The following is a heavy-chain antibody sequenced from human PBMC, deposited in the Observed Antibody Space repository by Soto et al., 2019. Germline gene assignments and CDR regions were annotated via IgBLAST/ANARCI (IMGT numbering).Heavy chain of an antibody. V-gene: IGHV1-18*01. CDR1: GYTFTSYG. J-gene: IGHJ5*02. CDR3: XXXLTSXDILXXXXXGPNWFDP. CDR2: ISAYNGKK. Sequence: QVQLVQSGAEVKKPGASVKVSCKASGYTFTSYGISWVRQAPGQGLEWMGWISAYNGKKNYAQKLQGRVTMTTDTSXXXXXXKLWSLXSDDTXXXXXXXXLTSXDILXXXXXGPNWFDPWGQGTLVTVSS. D-gene: IGHD3-9*01.